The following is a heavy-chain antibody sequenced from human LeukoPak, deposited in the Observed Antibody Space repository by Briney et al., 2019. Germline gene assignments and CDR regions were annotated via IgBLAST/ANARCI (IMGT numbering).Heavy chain of an antibody. J-gene: IGHJ4*02. Sequence: ASVKVSCKASGGTFSSYAISRVRQAPGQGLEWMGWISAYNGNTNYAQKLQGRVTMTTDTSTSTAYMELRSLRSDDTAVYYCARDQTEYYYDSSGYYYQDYWGQGTLVTVSS. CDR3: ARDQTEYYYDSSGYYYQDY. CDR1: GGTFSSYA. D-gene: IGHD3-22*01. V-gene: IGHV1-18*01. CDR2: ISAYNGNT.